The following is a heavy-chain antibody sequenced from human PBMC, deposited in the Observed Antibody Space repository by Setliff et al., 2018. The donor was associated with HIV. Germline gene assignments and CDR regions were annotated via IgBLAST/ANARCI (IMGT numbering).Heavy chain of an antibody. J-gene: IGHJ6*03. CDR1: GGSITTGSYY. V-gene: IGHV4-31*03. D-gene: IGHD5-18*01. CDR2: IYYSGST. Sequence: KSSETLSLTCTVSGGSITTGSYYWSWIRQHPGKGLEWLGYIYYSGSTYYNPSLKSRVVISVDPSKNQFSLKLSSVTAADTAVYYCARGAGYSYFDYYYYYMDVWGKGTTVTVSS. CDR3: ARGAGYSYFDYYYYYMDV.